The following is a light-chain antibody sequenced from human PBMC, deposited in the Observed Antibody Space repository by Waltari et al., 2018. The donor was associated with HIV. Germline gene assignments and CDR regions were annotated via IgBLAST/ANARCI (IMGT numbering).Light chain of an antibody. CDR2: EVS. CDR3: SSYAGTNSVV. Sequence: QSALTQPPSASGSPGQSVTISCTGTSSDVGVYNYFSWYQQHPGKAPKVMIYEVSRRPSGVPDRFSGSKSGNTASLTVSGLQADDEADYYCSSYAGTNSVVFGGGTKLTVL. J-gene: IGLJ2*01. CDR1: SSDVGVYNY. V-gene: IGLV2-8*01.